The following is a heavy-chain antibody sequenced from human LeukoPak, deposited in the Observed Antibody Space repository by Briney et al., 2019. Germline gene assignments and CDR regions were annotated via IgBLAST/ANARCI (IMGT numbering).Heavy chain of an antibody. D-gene: IGHD6-13*01. CDR3: ARLLGAAKTDYFDY. Sequence: SETLSLTCTVSGASISTRSYYWAWIRQPPGKGLEWIGSVSYTGSTHYNPSFKSLKGRVTMSRDTSKNQFSLRLTSVTAAETAAYFCARLLGAAKTDYFDYWGPGTLVTVSS. CDR2: VSYTGST. CDR1: GASISTRSYY. J-gene: IGHJ4*02. V-gene: IGHV4-39*01.